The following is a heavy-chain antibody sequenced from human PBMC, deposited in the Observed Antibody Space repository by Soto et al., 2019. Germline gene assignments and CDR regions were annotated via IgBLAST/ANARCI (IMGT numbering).Heavy chain of an antibody. CDR1: GCSVSSDYHY. CDR3: YRSPYSYGFKL. Sequence: SETLSFRSTVSGCSVSSDYHYRNWIRQPPGKGLEWIGYIGXSGSAFYNPSLESRVTISGETSKNQFSLKMKSVNAADTAVYYCYRSPYSYGFKLGGQGTLVTVSS. CDR2: IGXSGSA. D-gene: IGHD5-18*01. J-gene: IGHJ4*02. V-gene: IGHV4-30-4*01.